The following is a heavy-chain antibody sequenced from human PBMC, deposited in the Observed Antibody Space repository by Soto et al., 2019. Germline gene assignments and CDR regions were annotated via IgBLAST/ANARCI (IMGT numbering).Heavy chain of an antibody. Sequence: ASVKVSCKASGYSFTDYHIHWVRQAPGQGLEWLGRINPKSGGTSTAQKFQGWVTMTTDTSISTASMELSRLRSDDTAVYYCARDRSVRYYYDSSGYENWFDPWGQGTLVTVSS. V-gene: IGHV1-2*04. CDR1: GYSFTDYH. CDR2: INPKSGGT. J-gene: IGHJ5*02. D-gene: IGHD3-22*01. CDR3: ARDRSVRYYYDSSGYENWFDP.